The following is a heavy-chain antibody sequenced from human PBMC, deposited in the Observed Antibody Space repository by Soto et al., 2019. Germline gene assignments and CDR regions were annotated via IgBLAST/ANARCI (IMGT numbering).Heavy chain of an antibody. CDR1: GYTFTNYY. CDR3: ARRIAVAIHAGIDY. CDR2: IYPSGSST. J-gene: IGHJ4*02. V-gene: IGHV1-46*01. D-gene: IGHD6-19*01. Sequence: QVQLVQSGAEVKKPGASVKVSCKASGYTFTNYYMHWVRQAPGQGLEWMGLIYPSGSSTSYTQKFQGRVTMTRDTSTSTVHTELSRLRSEDTAVYYCARRIAVAIHAGIDYWGQGTLVTVSS.